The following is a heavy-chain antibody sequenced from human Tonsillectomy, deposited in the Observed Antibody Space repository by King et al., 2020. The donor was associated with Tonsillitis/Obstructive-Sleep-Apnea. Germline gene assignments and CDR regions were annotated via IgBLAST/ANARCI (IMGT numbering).Heavy chain of an antibody. J-gene: IGHJ5*02. D-gene: IGHD6-19*01. V-gene: IGHV4-39*01. CDR2: IYYGGST. CDR3: ARPVAGTGWFDT. CDR1: GGSISSSSYY. Sequence: LQLQESGPGLVKPSETLSLTCTVSGGSISSSSYYWGWIRQPPGKGLEWIGTIYYGGSTYYNPSLKSRVTISLDTSKNEFSLRLSSVTAADTAVYYCARPVAGTGWFDTWGQGTLVTVSS.